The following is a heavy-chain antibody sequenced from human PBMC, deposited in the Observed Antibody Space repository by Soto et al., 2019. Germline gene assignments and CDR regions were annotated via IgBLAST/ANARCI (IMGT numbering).Heavy chain of an antibody. CDR1: GGTFSSYA. V-gene: IGHV1-69*12. J-gene: IGHJ4*02. D-gene: IGHD6-19*01. CDR3: ARDRFVAGTEGPFDY. Sequence: QVQLVQSGAEVKKPGSSVKVSCKASGGTFSSYAISWVRQAPGQGLEWMGGIIPIFGTANYAQKFQGRVTITADESTSTAYRELRSLRSEDTDVYYCARDRFVAGTEGPFDYWGQGTLVTVSS. CDR2: IIPIFGTA.